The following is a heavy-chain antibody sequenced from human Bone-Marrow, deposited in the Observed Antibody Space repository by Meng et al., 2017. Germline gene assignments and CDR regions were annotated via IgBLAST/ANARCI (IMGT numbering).Heavy chain of an antibody. V-gene: IGHV3-23*01. CDR2: ISGSGDST. J-gene: IGHJ4*02. CDR1: GFTFRSYA. CDR3: AKCLGVSSNGYYYGSFDY. D-gene: IGHD3-22*01. Sequence: GGSLRLSCAASGFTFRSYAMSWVRQAPGKGLEWVSAISGSGDSTYYADSVKGRFTISRDNSKNTLYPQLNSLRAEDTAVYYCAKCLGVSSNGYYYGSFDYWGQGTLVTVSS.